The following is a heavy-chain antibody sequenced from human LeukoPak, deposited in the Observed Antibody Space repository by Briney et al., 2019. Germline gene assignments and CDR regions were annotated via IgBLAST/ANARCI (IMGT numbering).Heavy chain of an antibody. Sequence: SETLSLTCTVSGGSISSYYWSWIRQPAGKGLEWIGRIYTSGSTNYNPSLKSRVTISVDTSKNQFSLKLSSVTAADTAVYYCARGTPVGGAFDIWGQGTMVTVSS. V-gene: IGHV4-4*07. CDR1: GGSISSYY. CDR2: IYTSGST. J-gene: IGHJ3*02. CDR3: ARGTPVGGAFDI.